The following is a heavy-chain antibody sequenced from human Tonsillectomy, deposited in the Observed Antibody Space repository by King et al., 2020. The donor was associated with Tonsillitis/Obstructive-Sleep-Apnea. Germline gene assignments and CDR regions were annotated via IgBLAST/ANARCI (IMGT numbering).Heavy chain of an antibody. CDR3: AKYYGDYAPYSDY. V-gene: IGHV4-4*02. Sequence: QLQESGPGLVKPSGTLSLTCAVSGGSISSNNWWSWVRQPPGKGLGWIGEIYHSGSTHYNPSLKSRVTISVDKSKNQFSLKLSSVTAADTAVYYCAKYYGDYAPYSDYWGQGTLVTVSS. CDR2: IYHSGST. D-gene: IGHD4-17*01. J-gene: IGHJ4*02. CDR1: GGSISSNNW.